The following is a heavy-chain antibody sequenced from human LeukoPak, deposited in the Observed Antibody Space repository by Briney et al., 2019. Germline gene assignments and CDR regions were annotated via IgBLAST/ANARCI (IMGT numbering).Heavy chain of an antibody. Sequence: ASVKVSCKASGYTFTSYYMHWVRQAPGQGLEWMGIINPSGGSTSYAQKFQGRVTMTRDTSTSTVYMELSSLRSEDTAVYYCARVSEIVVVVAAGEYYFDYWSQGTLVTVSS. D-gene: IGHD2-15*01. CDR3: ARVSEIVVVVAAGEYYFDY. CDR1: GYTFTSYY. CDR2: INPSGGST. V-gene: IGHV1-46*01. J-gene: IGHJ4*02.